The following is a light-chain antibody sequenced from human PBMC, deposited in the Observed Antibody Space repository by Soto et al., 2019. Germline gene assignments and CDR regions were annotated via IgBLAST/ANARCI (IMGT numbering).Light chain of an antibody. J-gene: IGKJ1*01. V-gene: IGKV1-8*01. CDR3: KQYYSYHWT. Sequence: AIRMTQSPSSFSASTGDRVTITCRASQGISSYLAWYHQKPGKAPKLLIYAASTLQSGVPSRFSGSGSGTDFTLTIRCLQSEDFATYYCKQYYSYHWTFGQGTKVEIK. CDR2: AAS. CDR1: QGISSY.